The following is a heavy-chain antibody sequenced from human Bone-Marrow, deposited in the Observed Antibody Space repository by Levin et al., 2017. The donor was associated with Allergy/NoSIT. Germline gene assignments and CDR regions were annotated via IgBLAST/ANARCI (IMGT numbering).Heavy chain of an antibody. CDR1: GDSISSSSDY. J-gene: IGHJ4*02. CDR3: AREDGSGSHGSDY. Sequence: SETLSLTCSVSGDSISSSSDYWGWTRQPPGKGLEWIGSVFHSGDSYYNPSLKSRVTISVDTSRNQFSLKMNSVTAADTAVYYCAREDGSGSHGSDYWGQGTLVTVSS. CDR2: VFHSGDS. V-gene: IGHV4-39*07. D-gene: IGHD3-10*01.